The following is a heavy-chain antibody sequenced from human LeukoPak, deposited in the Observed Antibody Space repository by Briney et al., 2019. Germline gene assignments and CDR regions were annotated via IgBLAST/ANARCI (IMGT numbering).Heavy chain of an antibody. CDR3: ARQGYSSGWYPGSYYYYGMDV. D-gene: IGHD6-19*01. CDR1: GGSFSGYY. J-gene: IGHJ6*02. V-gene: IGHV4-34*01. Sequence: PSETLSLTCAVYGGSFSGYYWSWIRQPPGKGLEWIGEINHSGSTNYNPSLKSRVTISVDTSKNQFSLKLSSVTAADTAVYYCARQGYSSGWYPGSYYYYGMDVWSQGTTVTVSS. CDR2: INHSGST.